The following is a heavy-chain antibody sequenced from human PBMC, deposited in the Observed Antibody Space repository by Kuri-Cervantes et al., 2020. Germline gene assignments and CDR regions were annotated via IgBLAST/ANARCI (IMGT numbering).Heavy chain of an antibody. CDR3: VRGDARDL. J-gene: IGHJ4*02. Sequence: GESLKISCAASGFSLSSGAMSWVRQAPGKGLEWVSAISGSGGSTYYADSVKGRFTISRDNSKNTLYLQMNSLRVDDTATYYCVRGDARDLWGQGTQVTVSS. V-gene: IGHV3-23*01. CDR1: GFSLSSGA. D-gene: IGHD2-21*02. CDR2: ISGSGGST.